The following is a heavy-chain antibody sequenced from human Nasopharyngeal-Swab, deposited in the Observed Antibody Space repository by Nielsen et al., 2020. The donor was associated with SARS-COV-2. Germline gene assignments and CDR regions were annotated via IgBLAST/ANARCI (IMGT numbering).Heavy chain of an antibody. V-gene: IGHV3-23*01. Sequence: GESLKISCAASGFTFSSYAMSWVRQAPGKGLEWVSAISGSGGSTYYVDSVKGRFTISRDNSKNTLYLQMNSLRAEDTAVYYCAKSSRIVVVPAAKWFDPWGQGTLVTVSS. CDR3: AKSSRIVVVPAAKWFDP. J-gene: IGHJ5*02. D-gene: IGHD2-2*01. CDR1: GFTFSSYA. CDR2: ISGSGGST.